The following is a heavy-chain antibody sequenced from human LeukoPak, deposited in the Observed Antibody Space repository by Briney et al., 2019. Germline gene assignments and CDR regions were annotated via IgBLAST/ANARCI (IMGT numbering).Heavy chain of an antibody. CDR3: ARVHCSGGSCYGEVFDY. J-gene: IGHJ4*02. Sequence: ASVKVSCMASGYIFTNYYLHWVRQASGQGLEWVGIINPADASTSYAQKFQGRVTMTRDTSTSTVYMDLSSLRSEDTAMYYCARVHCSGGSCYGEVFDYWGQGTLVTVSS. CDR1: GYIFTNYY. CDR2: INPADAST. D-gene: IGHD2-15*01. V-gene: IGHV1-46*01.